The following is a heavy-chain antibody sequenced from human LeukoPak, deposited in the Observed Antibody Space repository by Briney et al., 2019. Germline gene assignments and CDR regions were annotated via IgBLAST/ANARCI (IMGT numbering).Heavy chain of an antibody. CDR2: INPSGSST. J-gene: IGHJ4*02. V-gene: IGHV1-46*01. CDR1: GYTFTSYY. D-gene: IGHD5-12*01. Sequence: ASVKVSCKASGYTFTSYYIHWVRLAPGQGLEWTGIINPSGSSTHYAQKFQGRVTMTTDTSTSTVYMDLGSLRSEDTAVYYCARFAHVYSAYDYWGQGTLVTVSS. CDR3: ARFAHVYSAYDY.